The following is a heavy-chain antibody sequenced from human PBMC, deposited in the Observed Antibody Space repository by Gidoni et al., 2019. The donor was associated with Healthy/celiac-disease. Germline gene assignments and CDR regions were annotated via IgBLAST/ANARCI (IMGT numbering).Heavy chain of an antibody. CDR1: GGPISRSRYY. Sequence: QLQLQESGPGLVQPSVTLSLTCTVSGGPISRSRYYWGWIRQHPGKGLEWMGSIYYSGRTYYNPSLKSRVTISVDTSKNQFSLKLSSVTAADTAVYYCASEYYYDSSGYYYVGNWFDPWGQGTLVTVSS. D-gene: IGHD3-22*01. CDR2: IYYSGRT. CDR3: ASEYYYDSSGYYYVGNWFDP. J-gene: IGHJ5*02. V-gene: IGHV4-39*07.